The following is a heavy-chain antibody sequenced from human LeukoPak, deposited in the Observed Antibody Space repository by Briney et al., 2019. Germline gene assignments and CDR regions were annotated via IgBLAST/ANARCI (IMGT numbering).Heavy chain of an antibody. CDR2: IYYSGST. D-gene: IGHD2-2*01. CDR3: ARGSYCSSTSCFDY. CDR1: GGSISSYY. Sequence: SETLSLTCTVSGGSISSYYWSWIRQPPGKGLEWIGYIYYSGSTNYNPSLKSRVTISVDTSKNQFSLKLSSVTAADTAVYYCARGSYCSSTSCFDYWGQGTLVTVSS. V-gene: IGHV4-59*01. J-gene: IGHJ4*02.